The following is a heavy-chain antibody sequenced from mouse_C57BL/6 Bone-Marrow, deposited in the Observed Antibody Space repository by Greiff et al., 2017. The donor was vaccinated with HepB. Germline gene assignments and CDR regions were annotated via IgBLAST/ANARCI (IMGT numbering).Heavy chain of an antibody. Sequence: EVQVVESGGGLVKPGGSLKLSCAASGFTFSSYAMSWVRQTPEKRLEWVATISDGGSYTYYPDNVKGRFTISRDNAKNNLYLQMSHLKSEDTAMYYCARGDYYGSSYVAWFAYWGQGTLVTVSA. D-gene: IGHD1-1*01. V-gene: IGHV5-4*01. CDR1: GFTFSSYA. CDR3: ARGDYYGSSYVAWFAY. CDR2: ISDGGSYT. J-gene: IGHJ3*01.